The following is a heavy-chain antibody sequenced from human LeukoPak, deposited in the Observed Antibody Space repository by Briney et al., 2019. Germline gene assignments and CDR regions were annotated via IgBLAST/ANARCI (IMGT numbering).Heavy chain of an antibody. CDR1: GGSITTSYY. J-gene: IGHJ4*02. CDR3: ARLAMDIVVVPGATFDY. CDR2: IYYTGST. Sequence: SETLFLTCTVSGGSITTSYYWGWIRQPPGKGLEWIGSIYYTGSTYYNPSLKSRVTISVDTSKNQFSLKLSSVTAADTAVYYCARLAMDIVVVPGATFDYWGQGTLVTVSS. V-gene: IGHV4-39*01. D-gene: IGHD2-2*03.